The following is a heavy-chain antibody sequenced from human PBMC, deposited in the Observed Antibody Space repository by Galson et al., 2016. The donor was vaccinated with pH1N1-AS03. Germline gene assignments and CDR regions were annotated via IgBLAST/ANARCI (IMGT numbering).Heavy chain of an antibody. CDR2: IYYSGGST. V-gene: IGHV4-39*01. D-gene: IGHD1-7*01. CDR1: GDSISSGSLY. Sequence: ETLSLTCTVSGDSISSGSLYWGWIRQPPGKGLEWIGSIYYSGGSTYSNPSLKSRLSMSADTSRNQFSLGLISVTAADTAVYYCARRRGELLGYNWFDPWGQGTLVTVSS. J-gene: IGHJ5*02. CDR3: ARRRGELLGYNWFDP.